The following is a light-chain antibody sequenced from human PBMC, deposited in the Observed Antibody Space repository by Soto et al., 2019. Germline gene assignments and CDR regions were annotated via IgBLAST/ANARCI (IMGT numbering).Light chain of an antibody. CDR1: QSVYNN. CDR3: QQRNIRPPVT. J-gene: IGKJ5*01. CDR2: GAS. V-gene: IGKV3-15*01. Sequence: EIVMTQSPATLSVSPGERATLSCRASQSVYNNLAWYQQKPGQAPRLLIYGASTRATGIPARFSGSGSGKEFTLTISSLQSEDFAVYYCQQRNIRPPVTFGQGTRLEIK.